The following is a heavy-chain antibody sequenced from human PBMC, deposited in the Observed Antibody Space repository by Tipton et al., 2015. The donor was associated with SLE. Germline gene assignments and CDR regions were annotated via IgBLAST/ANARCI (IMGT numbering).Heavy chain of an antibody. CDR3: ARHAAVVGNFQH. V-gene: IGHV4-39*01. Sequence: TLSLTCTVSGGSISSSNYYWGWIRQPPGNGLEWIGSIYYSGSTYYNPSLNSRVTISVDTSKNQFSLKLSSMTAADTAVYYGARHAAVVGNFQHWGPGTLVTVSS. CDR2: IYYSGST. CDR1: GGSISSSNYY. D-gene: IGHD6-19*01. J-gene: IGHJ1*01.